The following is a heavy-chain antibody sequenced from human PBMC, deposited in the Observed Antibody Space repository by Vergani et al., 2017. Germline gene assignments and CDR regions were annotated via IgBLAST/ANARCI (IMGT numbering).Heavy chain of an antibody. J-gene: IGHJ6*02. CDR3: ARDSVTRTYYHYGMDV. Sequence: QVQLVQSGAEVKKPGASVKVSCKASSYTFTSYGISWVRQAPGQGLEWMGWISAYNGNTNYAQMLQGRVTMTTETSTSTAYMELRSLRSDDTAVYYCARDSVTRTYYHYGMDVWGQGTTVTVSS. V-gene: IGHV1-18*04. CDR1: SYTFTSYG. CDR2: ISAYNGNT. D-gene: IGHD1-14*01.